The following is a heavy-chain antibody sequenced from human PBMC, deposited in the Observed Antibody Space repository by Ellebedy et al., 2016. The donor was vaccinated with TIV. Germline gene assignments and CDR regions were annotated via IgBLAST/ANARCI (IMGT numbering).Heavy chain of an antibody. V-gene: IGHV3-7*01. CDR1: GFTFSNYW. CDR3: ARDKFSGDTKLDY. Sequence: GESLKISCAASGFTFSNYWMTWVRQAPGKGLEWVANIKQDGSEKYYVDSVKGRFTISRDNAKNSLYLQMNSLRDEDTAVYYCARDKFSGDTKLDYWGQGTLVTVSS. J-gene: IGHJ4*02. D-gene: IGHD1-14*01. CDR2: IKQDGSEK.